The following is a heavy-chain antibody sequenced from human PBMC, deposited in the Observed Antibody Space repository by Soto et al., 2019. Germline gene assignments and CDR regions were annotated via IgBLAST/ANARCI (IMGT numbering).Heavy chain of an antibody. V-gene: IGHV3-11*01. D-gene: IGHD3-9*01. J-gene: IGHJ4*02. CDR3: ARVPRYFDWLLYPGPLDY. CDR1: GFTFSDYY. CDR2: ISSSGSTI. Sequence: LRLSRAASGFTFSDYYMSWIRQAPGKGLEWVSYISSSGSTIYYADSVKGRFTISRDNAKNSLYLQMNSLRAEDTAVYYCARVPRYFDWLLYPGPLDYWGPGTLVTVSS.